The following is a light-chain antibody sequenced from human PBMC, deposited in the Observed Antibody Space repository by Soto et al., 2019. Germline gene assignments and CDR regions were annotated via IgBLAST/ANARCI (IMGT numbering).Light chain of an antibody. J-gene: IGKJ1*01. CDR3: QKYNSAPWT. CDR2: VAS. Sequence: DILMTQSPSSLSASVGDRVTITCRASQGISNYLAWYQQQPGKVPKLLIYVASTLQSGVPSRFSGSGSGTDFTLTISSLQPEDVATYYCQKYNSAPWTFGQGTKVEIK. V-gene: IGKV1-27*01. CDR1: QGISNY.